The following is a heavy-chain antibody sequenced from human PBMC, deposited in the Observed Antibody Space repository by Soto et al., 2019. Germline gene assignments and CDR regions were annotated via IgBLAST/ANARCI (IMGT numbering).Heavy chain of an antibody. CDR1: GGSISSGGYY. CDR3: LRDVWADTANYGMDV. V-gene: IGHV4-31*03. J-gene: IGHJ6*02. Sequence: TLSLTCTLSGGSISSGGYYWSWIRQHPGKGLEWIGYIYYSGSTYYNPSLKSRVTISVDTSKNQFSLQLSSVTAADTAVYYCLRDVWADTANYGMDVWGQGTMVTVSS. D-gene: IGHD5-18*01. CDR2: IYYSGST.